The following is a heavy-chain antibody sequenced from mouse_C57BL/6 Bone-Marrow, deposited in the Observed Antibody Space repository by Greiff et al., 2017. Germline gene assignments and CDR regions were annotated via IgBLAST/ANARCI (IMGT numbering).Heavy chain of an antibody. CDR3: ARRLLRYYFDY. CDR1: GFTFSSYG. J-gene: IGHJ2*01. D-gene: IGHD1-1*01. Sequence: EVQRVESGGDLVKPGGSLKLSCAASGFTFSSYGMSWVRQTPDKRLEWVATISSGGSYTYYPDSVKGRFTISRDNDKNTLYLQMSSLKSEDTAMYYCARRLLRYYFDYWGQGTTLTVSS. CDR2: ISSGGSYT. V-gene: IGHV5-6*01.